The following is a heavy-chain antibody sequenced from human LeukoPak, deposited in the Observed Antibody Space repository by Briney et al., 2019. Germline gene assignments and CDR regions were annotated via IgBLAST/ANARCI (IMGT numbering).Heavy chain of an antibody. Sequence: SETLSLTCAVYGGSFSGYYWSWIRQPPGKGLEWIGEINHSGSTNYNPSLKSRVTISVDTSKNQFSLKLSSVTAADTAVYYCARGRDTVNGEYYSDYWGQGTLVTVSS. V-gene: IGHV4-34*01. J-gene: IGHJ4*02. D-gene: IGHD4-17*01. CDR3: ARGRDTVNGEYYSDY. CDR2: INHSGST. CDR1: GGSFSGYY.